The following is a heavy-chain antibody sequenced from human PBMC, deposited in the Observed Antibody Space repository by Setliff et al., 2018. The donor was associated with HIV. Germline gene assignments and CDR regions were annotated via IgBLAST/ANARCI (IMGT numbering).Heavy chain of an antibody. CDR3: ARGFGSYYRIESGQYFDY. CDR2: IYYSGNT. D-gene: IGHD1-26*01. V-gene: IGHV4-59*11. J-gene: IGHJ4*01. CDR1: GVSISSHY. Sequence: SETLSLTCTVSGVSISSHYWSWVRQPPGKGLEWIGYIYYSGNTNYDPSLKSRVTISLDTSKNQFSLKLSSMTAADTAVYYCARGFGSYYRIESGQYFDYWGHGTLVTVSS.